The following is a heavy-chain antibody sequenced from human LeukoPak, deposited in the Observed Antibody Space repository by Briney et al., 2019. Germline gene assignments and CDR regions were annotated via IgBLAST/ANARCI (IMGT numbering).Heavy chain of an antibody. CDR3: ARDRNMVRGVPLFDP. Sequence: ASVKVSCKASGYTFTSYGISWVRQAPGQGLEWMGWISAYNGNTNYAQKLQGRVTMTTDTSTSTAYMELRSLRSDDTAVYYCARDRNMVRGVPLFDPWGQGTLVTVSS. V-gene: IGHV1-18*01. CDR2: ISAYNGNT. CDR1: GYTFTSYG. J-gene: IGHJ5*02. D-gene: IGHD3-10*01.